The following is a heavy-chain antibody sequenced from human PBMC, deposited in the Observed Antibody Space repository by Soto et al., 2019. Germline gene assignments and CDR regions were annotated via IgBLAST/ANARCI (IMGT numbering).Heavy chain of an antibody. CDR2: INHSGST. V-gene: IGHV4-34*01. CDR3: ERGKGETNYYDSSGYYYYY. J-gene: IGHJ4*02. Sequence: SETLSLTCAVYGGSFSGYYWSWIRQPPGKGLEWIGEINHSGSTNYNPSLKSRVTISVDTSKNQFPLKLRSVTAADTAVYYCERGKGETNYYDSSGYYYYYWGQGTLVTVSS. CDR1: GGSFSGYY. D-gene: IGHD3-22*01.